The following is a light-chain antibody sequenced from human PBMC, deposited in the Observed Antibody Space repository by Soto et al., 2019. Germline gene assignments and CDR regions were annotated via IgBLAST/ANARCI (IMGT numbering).Light chain of an antibody. V-gene: IGLV2-11*01. J-gene: IGLJ1*01. Sequence: QSALTQPRSVSGSPGQSVTISCTGTSSDVGAYNYVSWYQQHPAKAPNLMIYDVSKRPSVVPDRFSGSKSGNTASLTISGLQAEDEGDYYCCSYTNSAYVFGTGTKVTVL. CDR2: DVS. CDR1: SSDVGAYNY. CDR3: CSYTNSAYV.